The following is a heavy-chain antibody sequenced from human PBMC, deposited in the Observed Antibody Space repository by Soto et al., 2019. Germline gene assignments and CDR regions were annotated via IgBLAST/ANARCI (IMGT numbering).Heavy chain of an antibody. CDR2: INAGYGNT. V-gene: IGHV1-3*01. D-gene: IGHD7-27*01. Sequence: ASLKVSCKSSGYTFSRYAIHCVRQAPGQRLEWMGWINAGYGNTKSSQKFQDRVTISRDTSASTAYMELTSLRSEDTAVYYCARDTGDGTFDFWGQGTLVNVSS. J-gene: IGHJ4*02. CDR1: GYTFSRYA. CDR3: ARDTGDGTFDF.